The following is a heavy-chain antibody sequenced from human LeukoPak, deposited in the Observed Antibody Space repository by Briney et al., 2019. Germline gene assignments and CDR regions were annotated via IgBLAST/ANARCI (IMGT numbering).Heavy chain of an antibody. CDR3: ARDPPTRQYTNSFSLDY. J-gene: IGHJ4*02. D-gene: IGHD6-13*01. CDR2: IRGRGGGT. V-gene: IGHV3-23*01. CDR1: GFTFDSYA. Sequence: GGSLRLSCAASGFTFDSYAMSWVRQAPGKGLEWVSYIRGRGGGTYYADSVRGRFTISRDNSQNTLSLQMNSLRAEDTAVYYCARDPPTRQYTNSFSLDYWGRGTLVTVSS.